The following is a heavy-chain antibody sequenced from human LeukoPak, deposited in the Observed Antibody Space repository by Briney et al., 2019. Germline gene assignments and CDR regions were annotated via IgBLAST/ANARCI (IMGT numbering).Heavy chain of an antibody. CDR3: ATPQARGWYGFDFDY. J-gene: IGHJ4*02. D-gene: IGHD6-19*01. CDR2: INPNSGGT. V-gene: IGHV1-2*02. Sequence: ASVKVSCKASGYTFTGYYMHWVRQAPGQGLEWMGWINPNSGGTNYAQKFQGRVTMTRDTSISTAYMELSRLRSDDTAVYYCATPQARGWYGFDFDYWGQGTLVTASS. CDR1: GYTFTGYY.